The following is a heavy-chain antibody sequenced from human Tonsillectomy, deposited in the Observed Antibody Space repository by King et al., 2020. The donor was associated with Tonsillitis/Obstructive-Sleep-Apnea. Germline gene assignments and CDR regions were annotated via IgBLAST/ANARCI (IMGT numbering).Heavy chain of an antibody. CDR2: IKKDGSEK. V-gene: IGHV3-7*04. CDR3: ARHGYNYGSHAFDI. Sequence: VQLVESGGGLVQPGGSLRLSCAASGFTLNICWMTWVRQAPGKGLEWVANIKKDGSEKYYVDSVKGRFTISRDNAENSLYLQMNTLRAEDTAVYYCARHGYNYGSHAFDIWGQGTMVTVSS. J-gene: IGHJ3*02. D-gene: IGHD5-18*01. CDR1: GFTLNICW.